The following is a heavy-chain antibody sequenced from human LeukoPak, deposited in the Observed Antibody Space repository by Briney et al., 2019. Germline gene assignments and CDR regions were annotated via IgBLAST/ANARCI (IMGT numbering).Heavy chain of an antibody. D-gene: IGHD3-9*01. CDR1: GGSFSGYY. J-gene: IGHJ4*02. CDR3: AREVFRYDTNFDY. V-gene: IGHV4-4*07. Sequence: PSETLSLTCAVYGGSFSGYYWSWIRQPAGKGLEWIGRIYTSGSTNYNPSLKSRVTISVDTSKNQFSLKLSSVTAADTAVYYCAREVFRYDTNFDYWGQGTLVTVSS. CDR2: IYTSGST.